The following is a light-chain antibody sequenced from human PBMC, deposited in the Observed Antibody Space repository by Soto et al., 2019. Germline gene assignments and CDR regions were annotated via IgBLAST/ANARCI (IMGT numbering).Light chain of an antibody. CDR1: QNITNN. CDR3: QQYYGLPPLT. CDR2: HAS. Sequence: DIQMTQSPSSLSASIGDRVTITCQASQNITNNLSWYQQKPGKAPNLLIYHASKLAKGVTSRFSGSGSGTDFSFIITSLQREDLATYYCQQYYGLPPLTFGQGIRLEIK. V-gene: IGKV1-33*01. J-gene: IGKJ5*01.